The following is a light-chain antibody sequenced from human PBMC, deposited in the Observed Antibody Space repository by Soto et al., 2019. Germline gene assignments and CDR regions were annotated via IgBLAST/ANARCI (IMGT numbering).Light chain of an antibody. Sequence: QSVLTQPASVSGSPGQSITISCTGTSSDIGGYNYVSLYQQHPGKAPKLILYDYNSRPSGVSNRFSGSKSGNTASLTISGLQAEDEADYYCNSYTRTNTRVFGGGNKLTVL. CDR3: NSYTRTNTRV. CDR1: SSDIGGYNY. J-gene: IGLJ3*02. V-gene: IGLV2-14*01. CDR2: DYN.